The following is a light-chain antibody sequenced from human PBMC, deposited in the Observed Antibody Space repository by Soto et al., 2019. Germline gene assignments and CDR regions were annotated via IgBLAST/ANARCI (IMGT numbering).Light chain of an antibody. Sequence: QSALTQPASVSGSPGQSITISCTGTSRDVGGYKFVSWLQQHPGKAPKLLIYEVTNRPSGVSDRFAGSRSGNTAFLTISGLQDEDEADYYCTSYTLDSPKWAFGGGTRSPS. CDR3: TSYTLDSPKWA. V-gene: IGLV2-14*01. CDR2: EVT. J-gene: IGLJ2*01. CDR1: SRDVGGYKF.